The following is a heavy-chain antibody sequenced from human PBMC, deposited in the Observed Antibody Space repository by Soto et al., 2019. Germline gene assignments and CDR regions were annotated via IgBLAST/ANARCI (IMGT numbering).Heavy chain of an antibody. CDR2: IYPGDSDT. D-gene: IGHD4-17*01. CDR1: GYSFTSYW. CDR3: ARWTGETVTTYATPDFEHWYFDL. Sequence: GESLKISCKGSGYSFTSYWIGWVRQMPGKGLEWMGIIYPGDSDTRYSPSFQGQVTISADKSISTAYLQWSSLKASDTAMYYCARWTGETVTTYATPDFEHWYFDLWGRGTLVTVSS. V-gene: IGHV5-51*01. J-gene: IGHJ2*01.